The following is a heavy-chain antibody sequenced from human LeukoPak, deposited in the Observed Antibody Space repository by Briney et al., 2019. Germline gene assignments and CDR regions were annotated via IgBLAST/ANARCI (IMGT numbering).Heavy chain of an antibody. CDR1: GFTFSSYG. Sequence: PGGSLRLSCAASGFTFSSYGMHWVRQAPGKGLEWVAVISYDGSNKYYADSVKGRFTISRDNSKNTLYLQMNSLRAEDTAVYYCANGGSGSYYYYYYGMDVWGQGTTVTVS. V-gene: IGHV3-30*18. D-gene: IGHD3-10*01. CDR3: ANGGSGSYYYYYYGMDV. J-gene: IGHJ6*02. CDR2: ISYDGSNK.